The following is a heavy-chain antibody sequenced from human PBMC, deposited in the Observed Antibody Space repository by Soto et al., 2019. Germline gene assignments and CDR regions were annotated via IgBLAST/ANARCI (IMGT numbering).Heavy chain of an antibody. V-gene: IGHV1-69*13. Sequence: GASVKVSCKASGGTFSSYSISWVRQAPGQGLEWMGGIIPIFGTANYAQKFQGRVTITADESTSTAYMELSSLRSEDTAVYYCARGADIVVVPAAIYDWFDPWGQGTLVTVSS. J-gene: IGHJ5*02. D-gene: IGHD2-2*02. CDR2: IIPIFGTA. CDR3: ARGADIVVVPAAIYDWFDP. CDR1: GGTFSSYS.